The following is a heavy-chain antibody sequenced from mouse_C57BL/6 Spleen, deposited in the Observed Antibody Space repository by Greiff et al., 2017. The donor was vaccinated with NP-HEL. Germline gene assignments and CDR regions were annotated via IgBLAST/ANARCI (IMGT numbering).Heavy chain of an antibody. J-gene: IGHJ1*03. CDR3: ARGRYDYWYFDV. CDR1: GYTFTSYW. V-gene: IGHV1-69*01. Sequence: VQLQQPGAELVMPGASVKLSCKASGYTFTSYWMHWVKQRPGQGLEWIGEIDPSDSYTNYNQKFKGKSTLTVDKSSSTAYMQLSSLTSEDSAVYYCARGRYDYWYFDVWGTGTTVTVSS. CDR2: IDPSDSYT. D-gene: IGHD2-3*01.